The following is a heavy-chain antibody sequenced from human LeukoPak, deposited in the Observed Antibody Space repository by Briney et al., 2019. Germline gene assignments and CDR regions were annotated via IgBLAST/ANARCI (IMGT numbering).Heavy chain of an antibody. V-gene: IGHV1-18*01. CDR3: ARKSTSPYYYYGMDV. CDR2: ISAYNGNT. Sequence: ASVKVSCKASGYTFTSYGISWVRQAPGQGLEWMGWISAYNGNTNYAQKLQGRVTMATDTSTSTAYMELRSLRSDDTAGYYCARKSTSPYYYYGMDVWGQGTTVTVSS. J-gene: IGHJ6*02. D-gene: IGHD2-2*01. CDR1: GYTFTSYG.